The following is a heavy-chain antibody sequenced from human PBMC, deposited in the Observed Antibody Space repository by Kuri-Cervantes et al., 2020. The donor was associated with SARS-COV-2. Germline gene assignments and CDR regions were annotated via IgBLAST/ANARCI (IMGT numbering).Heavy chain of an antibody. Sequence: GESLKISCAASGFTFSGHWIHWVRQAPGKGLVWVSRINPDGSYTNNADSVKGRFTLSRDNAKNMLFLQMNSLRAEDTAVYYCAKETLGYCSSTSCLTNWFDPWGQGTLVTVSS. V-gene: IGHV3-74*01. CDR2: INPDGSYT. D-gene: IGHD2-2*01. J-gene: IGHJ5*02. CDR3: AKETLGYCSSTSCLTNWFDP. CDR1: GFTFSGHW.